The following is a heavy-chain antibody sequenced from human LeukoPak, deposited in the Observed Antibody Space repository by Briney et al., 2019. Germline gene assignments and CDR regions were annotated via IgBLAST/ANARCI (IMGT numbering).Heavy chain of an antibody. CDR1: GGSISSYY. Sequence: SETLSLTCTVSGGSISSYYWSWIRQPPGKGLKWFGYIYYSGSTNYNPSLKSRVTISVDTSKNQFSLKLSSVTAADTAVYYCARAAEGTALAYCGGDCYPPVDYWGQGTLVTVSS. V-gene: IGHV4-59*01. CDR2: IYYSGST. D-gene: IGHD2-21*02. CDR3: ARAAEGTALAYCGGDCYPPVDY. J-gene: IGHJ4*02.